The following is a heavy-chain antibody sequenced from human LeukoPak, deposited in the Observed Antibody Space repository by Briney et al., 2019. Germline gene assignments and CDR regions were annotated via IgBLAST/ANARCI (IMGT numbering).Heavy chain of an antibody. CDR3: AKDLDTMTD. J-gene: IGHJ4*02. CDR1: GFTFSSYA. V-gene: IGHV3-23*01. D-gene: IGHD3-22*01. CDR2: ISGSGDTT. Sequence: PGGSLRLSCATSGFTFSSYALTWVRQAPGMGLEWVSAISGSGDTTYYADSVKGRFTISRDNSKNTLYLQMNSLRAEDTAVYYCAKDLDTMTDWGQGTLVTVSS.